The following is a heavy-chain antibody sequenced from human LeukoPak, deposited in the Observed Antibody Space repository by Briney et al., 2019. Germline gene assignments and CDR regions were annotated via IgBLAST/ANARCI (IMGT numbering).Heavy chain of an antibody. CDR2: INPNSGGT. Sequence: ASVKVSCKASGYTFTGYYMHWVRQAPGQGLEWMGWINPNSGGTNYAQKFQGRVTITRNTSISTAYMELSSLRSEDTAVYYCARAPNNWFDPWGQGTLSPSPQ. CDR3: ARAPNNWFDP. J-gene: IGHJ5*02. V-gene: IGHV1-2*02. CDR1: GYTFTGYY.